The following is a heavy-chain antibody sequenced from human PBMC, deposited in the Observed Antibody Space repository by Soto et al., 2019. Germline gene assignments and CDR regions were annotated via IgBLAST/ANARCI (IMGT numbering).Heavy chain of an antibody. Sequence: GGSLRLSCSASGFTFSSYSMNWVRQAPGKGLEWVAVVSHDGRNTHYADSVKGRFTISRDSSKNTVSLEMTSLRAEDTAVYYCAKGGRQWLVTSDFNYWGQGALVTVSS. V-gene: IGHV3-30*18. CDR2: VSHDGRNT. J-gene: IGHJ4*02. D-gene: IGHD6-19*01. CDR3: AKGGRQWLVTSDFNY. CDR1: GFTFSSYS.